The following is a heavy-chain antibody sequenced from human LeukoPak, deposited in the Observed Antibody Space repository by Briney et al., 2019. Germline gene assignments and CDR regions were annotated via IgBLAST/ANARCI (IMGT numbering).Heavy chain of an antibody. CDR2: IRNKANSYTT. V-gene: IGHV3-72*01. Sequence: QTGGSLRLSCAASGFTFSDHYMDWVRQAPGKGLEWVGRIRNKANSYTTEYAASVKGRVTISRDDSKNSLYLQINSLKIEDTAVYYCARVGSSGWEDYWGQGTLVTVSS. CDR1: GFTFSDHY. D-gene: IGHD6-19*01. CDR3: ARVGSSGWEDY. J-gene: IGHJ4*02.